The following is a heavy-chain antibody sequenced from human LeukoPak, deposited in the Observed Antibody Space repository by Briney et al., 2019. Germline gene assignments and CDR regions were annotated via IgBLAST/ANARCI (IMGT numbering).Heavy chain of an antibody. CDR3: VVVFDY. CDR2: ISNSGSTI. D-gene: IGHD3-22*01. Sequence: GGSLRLSCSASGFTFSDYEMNWVRQATGKGLEWVAYISNSGSTINYADSVKGRFTISRDNAKKSLYLQMNSLRAEDTAVYYCVVVFDYWGQGTLVTVSS. J-gene: IGHJ4*02. CDR1: GFTFSDYE. V-gene: IGHV3-48*03.